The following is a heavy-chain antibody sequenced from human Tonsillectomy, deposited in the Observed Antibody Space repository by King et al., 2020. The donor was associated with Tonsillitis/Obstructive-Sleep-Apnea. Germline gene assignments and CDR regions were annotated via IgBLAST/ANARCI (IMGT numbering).Heavy chain of an antibody. CDR1: GFLVSSSGVA. D-gene: IGHD3-10*01. Sequence: TLKESGPTLVKPTQTLTLTCTFSGFLVSSSGVAVGWIRQPPGKALEWLALIYWDDNKHYSPSLRSRLTITKDTSKNQVVLTMTNMDPVDTATYYCAHSGDPYFDYWGQGTLVTVSS. J-gene: IGHJ4*02. CDR2: IYWDDNK. V-gene: IGHV2-5*02. CDR3: AHSGDPYFDY.